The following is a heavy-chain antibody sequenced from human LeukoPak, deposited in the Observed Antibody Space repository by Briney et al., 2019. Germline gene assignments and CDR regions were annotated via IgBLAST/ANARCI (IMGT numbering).Heavy chain of an antibody. J-gene: IGHJ3*02. CDR1: GYTFTSYG. CDR2: ISPYNGNT. Sequence: GASVKVSCKASGYTFTSYGISWVRQAPGQGLEWMGWISPYNGNTNYAQKLQGRVTMTTDTSTSTAYMELRSLRSDDTAVYYCARPRYCSSTSCYGDAFDIWGQGTMVTVSS. CDR3: ARPRYCSSTSCYGDAFDI. D-gene: IGHD2-2*01. V-gene: IGHV1-18*01.